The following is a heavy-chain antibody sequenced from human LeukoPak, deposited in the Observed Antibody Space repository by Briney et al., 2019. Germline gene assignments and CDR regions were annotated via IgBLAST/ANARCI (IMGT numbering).Heavy chain of an antibody. CDR2: IYYSGST. CDR1: GGSISSGGYY. V-gene: IGHV4-31*03. CDR3: ARAGIAVAGEYYYYYGMDV. Sequence: SETLSLTCTVSGGSISSGGYYWSWIRQHPGKGLAWIGYIYYSGSTYYNPSLKSRVTISVDTSKNQFSLKLSSVTAADTAVYYCARAGIAVAGEYYYYYGMDVWGKGTTVTVSS. D-gene: IGHD6-19*01. J-gene: IGHJ6*04.